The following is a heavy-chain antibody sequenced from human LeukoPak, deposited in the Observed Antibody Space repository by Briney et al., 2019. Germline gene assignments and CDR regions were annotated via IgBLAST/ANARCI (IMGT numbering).Heavy chain of an antibody. J-gene: IGHJ6*02. V-gene: IGHV1-69*13. CDR3: ARDPRGIAVAGYYYYGMDV. D-gene: IGHD6-19*01. CDR1: GGTFSSYA. CDR2: IIPIFGTA. Sequence: SVTVSCKASGGTFSSYAISWVRQAPGQGLEWMGGIIPIFGTANYAQKFQGRVTITADESTSTAYMELSSLRSEDTAVYYCARDPRGIAVAGYYYYGMDVWGQGTTVTVSS.